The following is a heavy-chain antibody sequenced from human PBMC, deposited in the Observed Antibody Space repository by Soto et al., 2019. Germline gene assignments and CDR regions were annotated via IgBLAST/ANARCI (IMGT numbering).Heavy chain of an antibody. D-gene: IGHD2-8*02. CDR3: ARDHPTPGLYFDY. J-gene: IGHJ4*02. V-gene: IGHV3-7*04. CDR2: INQDGSEK. Sequence: LRLSCTASGFTFSSHWMSWVRQAPGKGLEWVAHINQDGSEKYYVDSVKGRFTISRDNAKNSLYLQMNSLRAEDTAVYYCARDHPTPGLYFDYWGQGTLVTVSS. CDR1: GFTFSSHW.